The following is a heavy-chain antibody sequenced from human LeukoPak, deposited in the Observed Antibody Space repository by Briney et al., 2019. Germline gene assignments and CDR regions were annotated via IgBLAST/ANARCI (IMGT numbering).Heavy chain of an antibody. D-gene: IGHD1-26*01. Sequence: PSVTLSLTCTVSGGSISSSSYYWGWVRQPPGKGLEWIGTIYYSGTTYYNPSLKSRVTISIDTSKNQFSLKLSSVTAADTALYFCARGGSYWVNWGQGTLVTVSS. V-gene: IGHV4-39*07. CDR2: IYYSGTT. CDR1: GGSISSSSYY. J-gene: IGHJ4*02. CDR3: ARGGSYWVN.